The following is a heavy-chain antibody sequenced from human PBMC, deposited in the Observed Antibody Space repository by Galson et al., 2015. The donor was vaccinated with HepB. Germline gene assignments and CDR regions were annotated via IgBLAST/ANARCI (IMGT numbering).Heavy chain of an antibody. Sequence: SETLSLTCAVYGGSFSGYYWSWIRQPPGKGLEWIGEINHSGSTNYNPSLKSRVTISVDTSKNQFSLKLSSVTAADTAVYYWARGGQGATFPLDYWGQGTLVTVSS. V-gene: IGHV4-34*01. CDR2: INHSGST. CDR1: GGSFSGYY. CDR3: ARGGQGATFPLDY. J-gene: IGHJ4*02. D-gene: IGHD1-26*01.